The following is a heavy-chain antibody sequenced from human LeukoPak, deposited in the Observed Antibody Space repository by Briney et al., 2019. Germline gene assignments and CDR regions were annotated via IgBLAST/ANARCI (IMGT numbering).Heavy chain of an antibody. CDR2: IYPCDSDT. CDR3: ARHPPPSHFDSSGYYFPFDY. Sequence: KPGESLKISCKGSGFRFSTYWIGWVRQMPGKSLEWLGIIYPCDSDTKYSPSFQGQVTISADKSITTAYLQWSNLKASDTAMYYCARHPPPSHFDSSGYYFPFDYWGQGTLVTVSS. CDR1: GFRFSTYW. D-gene: IGHD3-22*01. V-gene: IGHV5-51*01. J-gene: IGHJ4*02.